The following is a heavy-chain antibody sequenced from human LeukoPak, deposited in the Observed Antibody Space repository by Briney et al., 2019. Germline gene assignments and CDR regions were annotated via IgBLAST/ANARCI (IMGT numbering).Heavy chain of an antibody. Sequence: ASLKVSCKASGYTFATYYMHSVRQAPGQGLEWMGVSNPSGVGTNYAPKFQGRVTMTRDTSTTTVYMELSSLRSEDTAVYYCAREESGGYFDYWGQGTLVTVSS. V-gene: IGHV1-46*01. J-gene: IGHJ4*02. CDR3: AREESGGYFDY. CDR2: SNPSGVGT. D-gene: IGHD2-8*02. CDR1: GYTFATYY.